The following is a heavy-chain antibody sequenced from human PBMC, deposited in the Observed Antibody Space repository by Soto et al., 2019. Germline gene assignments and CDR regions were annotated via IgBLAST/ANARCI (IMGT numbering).Heavy chain of an antibody. CDR2: ISAYNGNT. J-gene: IGHJ6*02. CDR3: AREGDYVWGSYRYYYYYGMDV. CDR1: GYTFTSYG. Sequence: ASVKISCKASGYTFTSYGISWVRQAPGQGLEWMGWISAYNGNTNYAQKLQGRVTMTTDTSTSTAYMELRSLRSDDTAVYYCAREGDYVWGSYRYYYYYGMDVWGQGTTVTVSS. D-gene: IGHD3-16*02. V-gene: IGHV1-18*01.